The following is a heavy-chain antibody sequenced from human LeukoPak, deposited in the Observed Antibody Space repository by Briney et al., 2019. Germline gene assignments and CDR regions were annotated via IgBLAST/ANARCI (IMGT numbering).Heavy chain of an antibody. D-gene: IGHD3-3*01. CDR3: ARSAYDFWTRDYGMDV. Sequence: ASVTVSFKSSGYTFTGYFMHWVRQAPGQGLECMGCRNPKSGGKNYAQKFQGRVTMTRDTSISTAYMELTSLRSDDTAVYYCARSAYDFWTRDYGMDVWGQGTTVTVSS. V-gene: IGHV1-2*02. J-gene: IGHJ6*02. CDR1: GYTFTGYF. CDR2: RNPKSGGK.